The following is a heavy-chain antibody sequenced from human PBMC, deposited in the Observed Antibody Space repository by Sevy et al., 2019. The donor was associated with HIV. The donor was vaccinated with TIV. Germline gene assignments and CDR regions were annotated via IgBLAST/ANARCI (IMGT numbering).Heavy chain of an antibody. J-gene: IGHJ3*02. CDR1: GFTFSGSV. Sequence: GGSLRLSCAASGFTFSGSVMHWVRQASGKGLEWVGRIRSKANSYATAYAASVKGRFTISRDDSKNTAYLQMDSLKTEDTAVYYCTRQGDIVLVPAAIRGAFDIWGQGTMVTVSS. D-gene: IGHD2-2*01. CDR3: TRQGDIVLVPAAIRGAFDI. CDR2: IRSKANSYAT. V-gene: IGHV3-73*01.